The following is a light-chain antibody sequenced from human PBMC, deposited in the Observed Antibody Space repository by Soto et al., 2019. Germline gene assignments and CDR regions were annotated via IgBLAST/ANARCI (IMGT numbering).Light chain of an antibody. CDR3: LQDYNYPWT. J-gene: IGKJ1*01. CDR2: AAS. Sequence: AIQMTQSPSSLSASVGDSITITCXASQDIRNDLGWFQQKPGKAPKLLIYAASDLQSGVPSRFSGSGSGTDFTLTITNLQPEDFATYYCLQDYNYPWTFGQGTKVDI. V-gene: IGKV1-6*01. CDR1: QDIRND.